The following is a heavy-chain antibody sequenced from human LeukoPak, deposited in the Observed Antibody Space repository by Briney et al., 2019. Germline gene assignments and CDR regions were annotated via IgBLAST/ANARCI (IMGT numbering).Heavy chain of an antibody. CDR2: ISAYNGNT. V-gene: IGHV1-18*04. CDR3: ARAWAAGFDY. Sequence: GASVKVSCKASGYTFTSYYLHWVRQAPGQGLEWMGWISAYNGNTNYAQKLQDRVTMTTDTSTSTAYMELRSLRSDDTAVYYCARAWAAGFDYWGQGTLVTVSS. CDR1: GYTFTSYY. D-gene: IGHD6-13*01. J-gene: IGHJ4*02.